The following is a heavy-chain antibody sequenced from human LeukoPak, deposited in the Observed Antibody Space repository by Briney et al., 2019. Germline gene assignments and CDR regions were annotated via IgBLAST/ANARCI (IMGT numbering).Heavy chain of an antibody. J-gene: IGHJ6*03. D-gene: IGHD2-2*01. CDR3: AKDYCSSTSCYDYYYYYMDV. CDR2: ISWNSGSI. Sequence: GGSLRLSCAASGFTFDDYAMHWVRQAPGKDLEWVSGISWNSGSIGYADSVKGRFTISRDNAKNSLYLQMNSLRAEDTALYYCAKDYCSSTSCYDYYYYYMDVWGKGTTVTVSS. V-gene: IGHV3-9*01. CDR1: GFTFDDYA.